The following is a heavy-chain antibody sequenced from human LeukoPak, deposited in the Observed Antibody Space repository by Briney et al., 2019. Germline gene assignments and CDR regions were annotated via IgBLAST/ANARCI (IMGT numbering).Heavy chain of an antibody. CDR3: ARVGVLGYMDV. CDR1: GFTFGDYG. J-gene: IGHJ6*03. Sequence: GGSLRLSCAASGFTFGDYGMSWVRQAPGQGLEWVSGINWNGGSTGYADSVQGRFTISRDNAKNSLYLQINSLRAEDTALYYCARVGVLGYMDVWGKGTTVTVSS. V-gene: IGHV3-20*04. CDR2: INWNGGST. D-gene: IGHD7-27*01.